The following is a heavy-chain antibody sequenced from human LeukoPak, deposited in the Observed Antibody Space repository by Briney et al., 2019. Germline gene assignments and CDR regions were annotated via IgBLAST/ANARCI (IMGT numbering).Heavy chain of an antibody. CDR2: ISWNSGSI. CDR3: AKDAGSSLEYYFDY. D-gene: IGHD1-26*01. Sequence: GGSLRLSCAASGFTFDDYAMHWVRQAPGKGLEWVSGISWNSGSIGYADSVKGRFTISRDNAKNSLYLQMNSLRAEDTALYYCAKDAGSSLEYYFDYWGQGTLVTVSS. CDR1: GFTFDDYA. J-gene: IGHJ4*02. V-gene: IGHV3-9*01.